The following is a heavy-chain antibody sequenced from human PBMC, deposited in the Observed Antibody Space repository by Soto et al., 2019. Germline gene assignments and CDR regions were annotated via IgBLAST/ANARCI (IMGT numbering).Heavy chain of an antibody. J-gene: IGHJ4*02. Sequence: GGSLRLSCVASGFTFSTFTMHWVRQAPGKGLEWVAVILYDGSIKHHADSVKGRFTISRDNSMNTLYLEMNSLRPEDTAVYYCTREMATIDFDYSGQGTPVIVSS. CDR3: TREMATIDFDY. D-gene: IGHD5-12*01. CDR1: GFTFSTFT. CDR2: ILYDGSIK. V-gene: IGHV3-30-3*01.